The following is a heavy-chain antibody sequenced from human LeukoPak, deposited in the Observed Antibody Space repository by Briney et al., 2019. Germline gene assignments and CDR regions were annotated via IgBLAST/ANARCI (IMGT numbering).Heavy chain of an antibody. V-gene: IGHV4-59*01. CDR1: GGSISSYY. J-gene: IGHJ5*02. Sequence: PSETLSLTCTVSGGSISSYYWNWIPQPPGKGLEGIGYIYYSGSTNYNPSLKSRVTISVDTSKNQFSLRLTSVTAADTAVYYCARWAYCGSASCYGFDPWGQGTLVTVSS. CDR2: IYYSGST. CDR3: ARWAYCGSASCYGFDP. D-gene: IGHD2-2*01.